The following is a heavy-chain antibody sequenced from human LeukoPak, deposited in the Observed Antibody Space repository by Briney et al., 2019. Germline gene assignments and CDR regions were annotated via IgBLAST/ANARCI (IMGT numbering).Heavy chain of an antibody. CDR2: ISSSSSYI. Sequence: PGGSLRLSCAASGFTFSSYGMNWVRQAPGKGLEWVSSISSSSSYIYYADSVKGRFTISRDNAKNSLYLQMNSLRAEDTAVYYCSRDSSSWYKQWLSNGMDVWGQGTTVTVSS. J-gene: IGHJ6*02. D-gene: IGHD6-13*01. CDR1: GFTFSSYG. V-gene: IGHV3-21*01. CDR3: SRDSSSWYKQWLSNGMDV.